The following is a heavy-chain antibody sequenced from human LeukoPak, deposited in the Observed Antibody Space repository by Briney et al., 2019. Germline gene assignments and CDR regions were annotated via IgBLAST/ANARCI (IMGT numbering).Heavy chain of an antibody. CDR3: ARDPSGSYLRFDP. J-gene: IGHJ5*02. Sequence: VASVTVSCKASGYTFTGYYMHWVRQAPGQGLEWMGWINPNSGGTNYAQKFQGRVTMTRDTSISTAYMELSRLRSDDTAVYYCARDPSGSYLRFDPWGQGTLVTVSS. CDR1: GYTFTGYY. V-gene: IGHV1-2*02. D-gene: IGHD1-26*01. CDR2: INPNSGGT.